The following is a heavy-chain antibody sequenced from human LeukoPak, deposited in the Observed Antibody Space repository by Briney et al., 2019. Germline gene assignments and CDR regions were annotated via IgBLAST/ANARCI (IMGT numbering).Heavy chain of an antibody. V-gene: IGHV3-23*01. Sequence: PGGTLRLSCAASGFTFNTYAMSWVRQAPGKGLEWVSAISYNGGSTYYANSVKGRFTISRDNSNNTVYLQMNSLRAEDTAVYYCAKDRRDEAYGSGGADYFDYWGQGTLVTVSS. D-gene: IGHD3-10*01. CDR3: AKDRRDEAYGSGGADYFDY. J-gene: IGHJ4*02. CDR1: GFTFNTYA. CDR2: ISYNGGST.